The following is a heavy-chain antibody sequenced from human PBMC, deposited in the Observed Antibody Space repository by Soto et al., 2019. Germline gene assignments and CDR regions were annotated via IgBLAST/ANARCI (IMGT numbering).Heavy chain of an antibody. Sequence: QVQLQESGPGLVKPSQTLSLTCTVSGGSISSGGYYWSWIRQHPGNGLEWIGYIYYSGSTYYNPSLKSRVTISVDTSKNQFSLKLSSVTAADTAVYYCAREMQNDYYGSGYYFDYWGQGTLVTVSS. CDR1: GGSISSGGYY. V-gene: IGHV4-31*03. CDR3: AREMQNDYYGSGYYFDY. D-gene: IGHD3-10*01. J-gene: IGHJ4*02. CDR2: IYYSGST.